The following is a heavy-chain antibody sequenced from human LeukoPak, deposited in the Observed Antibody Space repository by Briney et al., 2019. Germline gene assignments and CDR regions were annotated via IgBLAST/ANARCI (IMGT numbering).Heavy chain of an antibody. Sequence: PSETLSLTCTVSGGSISSYYWSWIRQPPGKGLEWIGYIYYSGSTNYNPSLKSRVTISVDTSKNQFSLKLSSVTAADTAVYYCARGLQYVYYYGMDVWGQGTTVTVSS. CDR2: IYYSGST. CDR3: ARGLQYVYYYGMDV. D-gene: IGHD4-11*01. CDR1: GGSISSYY. J-gene: IGHJ6*02. V-gene: IGHV4-59*12.